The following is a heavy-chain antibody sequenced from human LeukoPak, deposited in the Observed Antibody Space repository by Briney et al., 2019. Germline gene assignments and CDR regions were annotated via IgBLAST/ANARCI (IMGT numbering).Heavy chain of an antibody. V-gene: IGHV3-21*01. Sequence: GGSLRLSCAGSGFSFSSHGMNWVRQAPGKGLEWVSSISSSSSYIYYADSVKGRFTISRDNAKNSLYLQMNSLRAEDTAVYYCARDERRAGLVDYWGQGTLVTVSS. D-gene: IGHD6-13*01. CDR1: GFSFSSHG. CDR2: ISSSSSYI. CDR3: ARDERRAGLVDY. J-gene: IGHJ4*02.